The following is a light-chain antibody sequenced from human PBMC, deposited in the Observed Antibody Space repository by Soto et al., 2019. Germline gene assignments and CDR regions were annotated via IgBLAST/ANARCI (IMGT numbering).Light chain of an antibody. CDR3: QQYGGSPRT. CDR1: QGVSSD. CDR2: GTS. J-gene: IGKJ1*01. Sequence: IVMTQSPATLSVSPGERATLSYRASQGVSSDLAWYQQKPGQAPRLLTYGTSSRASGIPDRFSGNGSGTDFTLTISRLEPEDFAVYYCQQYGGSPRTFGQGTKVDIK. V-gene: IGKV3-20*01.